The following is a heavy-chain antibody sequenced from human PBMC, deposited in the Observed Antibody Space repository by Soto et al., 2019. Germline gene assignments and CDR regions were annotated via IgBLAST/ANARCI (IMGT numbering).Heavy chain of an antibody. CDR2: ISDSGST. V-gene: IGHV4-30-4*01. D-gene: IGHD3-22*01. J-gene: IGHJ4*02. Sequence: QVQLQESGPGLVKPSQTLSLTCSVSGGSISSGDYYWSWIRLPPGKGLEWIGYISDSGSTYYNPALKSRVTISMDTSKNPFSLKVTSVTAADTAVYYCASQKAGSGYPNYYFDYWGQGTLVTVSS. CDR1: GGSISSGDYY. CDR3: ASQKAGSGYPNYYFDY.